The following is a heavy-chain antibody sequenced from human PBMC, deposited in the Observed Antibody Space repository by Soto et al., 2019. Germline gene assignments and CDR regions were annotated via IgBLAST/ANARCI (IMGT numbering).Heavy chain of an antibody. CDR1: GFTFSDYA. Sequence: EVQLLESGGHFVHPGGSLRLSCAASGFTFSDYAMIWIRQVPGKGLQWVSGLYGSGRGIHYAESVKGRFTISRDNSAYAVYLQMNNLRVEDSAIYYCAKDAVSRDGVLLEHVWCQGTVVTVSS. D-gene: IGHD2-21*01. CDR2: LYGSGRGI. J-gene: IGHJ1*01. V-gene: IGHV3-23*01. CDR3: AKDAVSRDGVLLEHV.